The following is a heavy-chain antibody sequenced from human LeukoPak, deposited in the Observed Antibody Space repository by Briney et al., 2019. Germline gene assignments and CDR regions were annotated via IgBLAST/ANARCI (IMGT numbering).Heavy chain of an antibody. J-gene: IGHJ4*02. CDR1: GGSISSYY. D-gene: IGHD7-27*01. CDR2: IYYSGST. CDR3: ARAGKTGDLDY. Sequence: SETLSLTSTVSGGSISSYYWSWIRQPPGKGLEWIGYIYYSGSTNYNPSLKSRVTISVDTSKNQFSLKLSSVTAADTAVYYCARAGKTGDLDYWGQGTLVTVSS. V-gene: IGHV4-59*01.